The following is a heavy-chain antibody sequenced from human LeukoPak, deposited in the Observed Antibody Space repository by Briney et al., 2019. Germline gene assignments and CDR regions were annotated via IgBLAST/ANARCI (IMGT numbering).Heavy chain of an antibody. J-gene: IGHJ4*02. Sequence: GGSLRLSCAASGITFSSYSMNWVRQAPGKGLEWLSYISSSSRTIYYADSVKGRFTISRDNANNSLYLQMNSLRAEDTAVYYCARDRYGDYDFDYWGQGTLVTVSS. CDR1: GITFSSYS. CDR3: ARDRYGDYDFDY. D-gene: IGHD4-17*01. V-gene: IGHV3-48*01. CDR2: ISSSSRTI.